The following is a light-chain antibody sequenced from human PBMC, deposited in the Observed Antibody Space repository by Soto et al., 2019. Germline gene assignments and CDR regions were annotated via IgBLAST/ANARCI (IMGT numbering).Light chain of an antibody. V-gene: IGKV1-5*01. CDR3: QQYDSYWT. J-gene: IGKJ1*01. Sequence: ASVGDRVTITCRASQSLNTRLAWYQKKPGKAPNLLIYDASSLESGVPSRFSGSGSGTEFTLTISSLQADDVATYYCQQYDSYWTYGQGTKVDNK. CDR1: QSLNTR. CDR2: DAS.